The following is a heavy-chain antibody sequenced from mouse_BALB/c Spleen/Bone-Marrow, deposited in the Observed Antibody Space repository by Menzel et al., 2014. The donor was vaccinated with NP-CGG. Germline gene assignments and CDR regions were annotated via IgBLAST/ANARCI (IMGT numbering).Heavy chain of an antibody. CDR2: IHYSGTT. CDR3: AITTVVNAMDY. Sequence: EVMLVESGPDLVKPSQSLSLTCTVTGYSITSGYTWHWIRQFPGNTLEWMGYIHYSGTTNYNPYLKSRISITRDTSKNQFFLQLNSVTTEDTATYYCAITTVVNAMDYWGQGTSVTVSS. D-gene: IGHD1-1*01. J-gene: IGHJ4*01. CDR1: GYSITSGYT. V-gene: IGHV3-1*02.